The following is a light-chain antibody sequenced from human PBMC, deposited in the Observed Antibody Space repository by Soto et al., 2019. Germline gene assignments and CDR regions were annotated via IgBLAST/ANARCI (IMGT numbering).Light chain of an antibody. CDR2: GNH. CDR3: QSYDSSLSSSV. Sequence: QSALTQPPSVSGAPGQRVTIPCTGSSSNIGLGYDVHWYQHLPGTAPKLLIYGNHNRPSGVSDRFSGSKSGASASLAITGLQAEDEAEYYCQSYDSSLSSSVFGGGTKLTVL. CDR1: SSNIGLGYD. J-gene: IGLJ2*01. V-gene: IGLV1-40*01.